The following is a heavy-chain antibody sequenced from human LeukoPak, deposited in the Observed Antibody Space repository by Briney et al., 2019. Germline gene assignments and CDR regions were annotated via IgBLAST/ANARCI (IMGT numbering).Heavy chain of an antibody. D-gene: IGHD6-13*01. CDR1: GFTFSSYA. V-gene: IGHV3-23*01. CDR3: AKSAGAAVTDYFDY. Sequence: GGSLRLSCAASGFTFSSYAMSWVRQAPGKGLEWVSAISGSGGSPHYADSVKGRFTISRDNSQNTLYLQMNSLRAEDTAVYYCAKSAGAAVTDYFDYWGQGTLVTVSS. J-gene: IGHJ4*02. CDR2: ISGSGGSP.